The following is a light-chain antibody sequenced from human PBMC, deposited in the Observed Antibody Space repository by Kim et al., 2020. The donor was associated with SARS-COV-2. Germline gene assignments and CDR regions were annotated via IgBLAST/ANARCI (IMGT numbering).Light chain of an antibody. J-gene: IGLJ2*01. CDR3: TSYTSSSTLV. CDR2: DVT. V-gene: IGLV2-14*03. Sequence: GQSITISGTGTSSDVGGYDYVSWYQQHPGKVPKLMIYDVTKRPSGVSNRFSGSKSGNTASLTISGLQAEDEADYYCTSYTSSSTLVFGGGTQLTVL. CDR1: SSDVGGYDY.